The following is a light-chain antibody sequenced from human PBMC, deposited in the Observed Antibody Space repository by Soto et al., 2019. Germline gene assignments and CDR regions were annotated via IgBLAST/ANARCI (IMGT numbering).Light chain of an antibody. CDR2: SAS. V-gene: IGKV1-5*01. J-gene: IGKJ1*01. CDR3: QQYDTYSPWT. CDR1: QIISSF. Sequence: DIQMTQSPSSLSTSVGDRVTITCRASQIISSFLNWYQQKPGKAPNLLVYSASNLQSGVPSRFSGSGSGTEFTLTISSLQPDDFAIYYCQQYDTYSPWTFGQGTKVDIK.